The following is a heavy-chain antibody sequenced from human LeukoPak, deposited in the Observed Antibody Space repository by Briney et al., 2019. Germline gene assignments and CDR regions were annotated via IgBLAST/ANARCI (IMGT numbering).Heavy chain of an antibody. CDR2: VYSSGNT. D-gene: IGHD3-10*01. V-gene: IGHV4-39*07. CDR1: GGSISSNTYC. J-gene: IGHJ4*02. Sequence: SETLSLTCTVSGGSISSNTYCWGWIRQPPGKGLEWIASVYSSGNTYYNPSLESGVTISVDTSKNQFYLNMVSVTAADTAVYYCAGDLNRRAEFDYWGQGTPVTVSS. CDR3: AGDLNRRAEFDY.